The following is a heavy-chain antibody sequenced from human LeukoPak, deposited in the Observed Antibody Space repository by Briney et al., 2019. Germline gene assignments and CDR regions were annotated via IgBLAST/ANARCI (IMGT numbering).Heavy chain of an antibody. V-gene: IGHV3-48*04. CDR1: GFDFGTYS. CDR3: ARVGRSGWTVDY. CDR2: ISSSSSNI. D-gene: IGHD6-19*01. Sequence: QTGGSLRLSCAASGFDFGTYSIDWVRQAPGKGLEWVSYISSSSSNIYHADSVKGRFTISRDNAKNSLHLQTNSLRAEDTAVYYCARVGRSGWTVDYWGQGTLVTVSS. J-gene: IGHJ4*02.